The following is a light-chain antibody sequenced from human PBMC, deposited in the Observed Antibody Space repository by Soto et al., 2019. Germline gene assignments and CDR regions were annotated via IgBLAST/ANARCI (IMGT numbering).Light chain of an antibody. CDR3: QQRSNWPIT. V-gene: IGKV3D-20*02. J-gene: IGKJ5*01. CDR2: GAS. CDR1: QSVSSNY. Sequence: EIVLTQSPGTLSLSPGERATLSCRSSQSVSSNYLAWYQQKPGQAPRLXIYGASNRATGIPDRFSGSGSETDFTLTISRLEPEDFAVYYCQQRSNWPITFGQGTRLEIK.